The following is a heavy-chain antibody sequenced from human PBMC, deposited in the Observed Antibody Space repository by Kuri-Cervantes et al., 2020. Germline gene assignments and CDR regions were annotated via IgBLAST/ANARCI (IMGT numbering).Heavy chain of an antibody. CDR3: AKDADYDILTGPTPGFDY. J-gene: IGHJ4*02. V-gene: IGHV3-9*01. D-gene: IGHD3-9*01. CDR2: ISWNSGSI. CDR1: GFTVSSNY. Sequence: GGSLRLSCEASGFTVSSNYMSWVRQAPGKGLEWVSGISWNSGSIGYADSVKGRFTISRDNAKNSLYLQMNSLRAEDTALYYCAKDADYDILTGPTPGFDYWGQGTLVTVSS.